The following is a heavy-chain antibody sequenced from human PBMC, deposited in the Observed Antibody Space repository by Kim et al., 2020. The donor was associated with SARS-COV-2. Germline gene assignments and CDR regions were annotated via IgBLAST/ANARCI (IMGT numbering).Heavy chain of an antibody. V-gene: IGHV3-33*06. CDR2: IWYDGSNK. D-gene: IGHD3-10*01. J-gene: IGHJ3*02. CDR3: AKDPLITMVRGVINAFDI. CDR1: GFIFSSYG. Sequence: GGSLRLSCAASGFIFSSYGMHWVRQAPGKGLEWVAVIWYDGSNKYYADSVKGRFTISRDNSKNTLYLQMNSLRAEDTAVYYCAKDPLITMVRGVINAFDIWGQGTMVTVSS.